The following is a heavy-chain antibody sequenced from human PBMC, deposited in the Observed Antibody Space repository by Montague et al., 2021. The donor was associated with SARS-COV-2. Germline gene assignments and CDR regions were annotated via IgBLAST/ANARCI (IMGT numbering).Heavy chain of an antibody. D-gene: IGHD3-22*01. CDR2: INHSGGT. CDR3: ARGLTDVTVILVFVGASLYFDS. Sequence: SETLSLTCAVYGGSFSGHSWTWIRQPPGKGLEWIGEINHSGGTNYNPSLKSRVTISVDTSKIQFSLKQSSLTAADTAVYYCARGLTDVTVILVFVGASLYFDSWGQGALVTVSS. V-gene: IGHV4-34*01. CDR1: GGSFSGHS. J-gene: IGHJ4*02.